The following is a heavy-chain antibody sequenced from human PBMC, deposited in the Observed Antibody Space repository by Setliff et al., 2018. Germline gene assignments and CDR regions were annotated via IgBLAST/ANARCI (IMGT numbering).Heavy chain of an antibody. CDR3: ARERAYDGINYYGMDV. J-gene: IGHJ6*01. CDR1: GYTFSSYG. CDR2: ISADNGHT. V-gene: IGHV1-18*01. D-gene: IGHD3-22*01. Sequence: ASVKVSCKTSGYTFSSYGISWVRQAPGQGLQWMGWISADNGHTKNVQEFQGRVTMTTDTTTSTAYMELRSLRSDDTAVYYCARERAYDGINYYGMDVWGPWTLLVTVSS.